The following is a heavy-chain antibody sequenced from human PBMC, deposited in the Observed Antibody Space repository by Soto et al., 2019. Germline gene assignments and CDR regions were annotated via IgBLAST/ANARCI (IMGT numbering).Heavy chain of an antibody. J-gene: IGHJ5*02. Sequence: ASVKVSCKASGYTFTSYYMHWVRQAPGQGLEWMGIINPSGGSTSYAQKFQGRVTMTRDTSTSTVYMELSSLRSEDTALYYCARQGYCSSTSCLGWFDPWGQGTLVTVCS. CDR3: ARQGYCSSTSCLGWFDP. D-gene: IGHD2-2*01. CDR1: GYTFTSYY. V-gene: IGHV1-46*01. CDR2: INPSGGST.